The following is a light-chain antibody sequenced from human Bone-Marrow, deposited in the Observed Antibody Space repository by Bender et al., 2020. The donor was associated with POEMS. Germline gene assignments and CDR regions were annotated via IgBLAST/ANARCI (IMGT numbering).Light chain of an antibody. CDR2: DTF. Sequence: HSALTQPASVSGSPGQAITISCTGTSSDVGYYDLVSWYQHLPGKAPKLLIYDTFNRPSGVPDRFSGSKSGTSASLAITGLQAEDEGDYYCQSYDSSLSGLLFGGGTKLTVL. CDR1: SSDVGYYDL. CDR3: QSYDSSLSGLL. V-gene: IGLV2-14*02. J-gene: IGLJ3*02.